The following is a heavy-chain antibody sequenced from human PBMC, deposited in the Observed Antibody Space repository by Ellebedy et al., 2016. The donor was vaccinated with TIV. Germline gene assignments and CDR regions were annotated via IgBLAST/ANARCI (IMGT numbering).Heavy chain of an antibody. V-gene: IGHV2-5*01. Sequence: SGPTLVKPTQTLTLTCIFSGFSFTTSGEGVGWIRQPPGKALEWLALIYWNDDKRYSPSLKSRLTITKDTSKKQVVLTMTNMDPADTATYYCAHTVYGDYSVGWFDPWGQGTLVTVSS. J-gene: IGHJ5*02. D-gene: IGHD4-17*01. CDR2: IYWNDDK. CDR1: GFSFTTSGEG. CDR3: AHTVYGDYSVGWFDP.